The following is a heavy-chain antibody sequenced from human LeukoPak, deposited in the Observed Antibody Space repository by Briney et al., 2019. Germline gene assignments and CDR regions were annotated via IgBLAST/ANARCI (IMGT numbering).Heavy chain of an antibody. CDR1: GGSISSYY. CDR2: IYTSGST. CDR3: ARGTWQLLSYYFVY. J-gene: IGHJ4*02. Sequence: SETLSRTCTVSGGSISSYYWSWIWQPAGKGLEWIGRIYTSGSTNYNPSLKSRVTMSVDTSKNQFSLKLSSVTAADTAVFYCARGTWQLLSYYFVYWGPGTLVTVSS. D-gene: IGHD1-26*01. V-gene: IGHV4-4*07.